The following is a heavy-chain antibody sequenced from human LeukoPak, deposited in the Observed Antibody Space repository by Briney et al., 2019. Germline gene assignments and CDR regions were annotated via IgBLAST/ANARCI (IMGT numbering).Heavy chain of an antibody. CDR1: GGSISSNNW. Sequence: PSETLSLTCAVSGGSISSNNWWGWVRQPPGKGLEWIGEIYHSGSPNYNPSLKSRVTISVDKSRNHFSLNLSSVTAADTAVYYCARGNYYYDNSGHHYYFDYWGQGTLVPVSS. J-gene: IGHJ4*02. V-gene: IGHV4-4*02. D-gene: IGHD3-22*01. CDR3: ARGNYYYDNSGHHYYFDY. CDR2: IYHSGSP.